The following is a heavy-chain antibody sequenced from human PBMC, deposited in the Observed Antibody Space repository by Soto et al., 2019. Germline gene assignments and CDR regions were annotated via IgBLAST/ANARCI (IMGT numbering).Heavy chain of an antibody. Sequence: EVQLVESGGGLVQPGGSLRLSCAASGFTVSSNYMSWVRQAPGKGLEWVSVIYSGGSTYYADSVKGRFTISRHNSKNTLYLQMNSLRAEDTGVYYCARGRGDILTGRYYFDFWGQGTLVTVSA. CDR2: IYSGGST. CDR1: GFTVSSNY. CDR3: ARGRGDILTGRYYFDF. V-gene: IGHV3-53*04. D-gene: IGHD3-9*01. J-gene: IGHJ4*02.